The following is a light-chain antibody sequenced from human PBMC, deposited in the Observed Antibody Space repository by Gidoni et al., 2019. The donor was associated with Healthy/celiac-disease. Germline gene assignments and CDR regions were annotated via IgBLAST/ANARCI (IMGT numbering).Light chain of an antibody. V-gene: IGKV3-20*01. CDR2: GAS. CDR3: QQYGSSPSWT. Sequence: EIVLTQSPGTLSLSPGERATPSCRASQSVSSSYLAWYQQKPGQAPRLLIYGASSRATGIPDRFSGSGSGTDFTLTISRLEPEDFAVYYCQQYGSSPSWTFXQXTKVEIK. CDR1: QSVSSSY. J-gene: IGKJ1*01.